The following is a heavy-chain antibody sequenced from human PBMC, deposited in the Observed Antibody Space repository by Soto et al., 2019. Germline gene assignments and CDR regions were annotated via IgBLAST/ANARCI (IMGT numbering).Heavy chain of an antibody. CDR2: ISSSSSTI. CDR1: GFTFSSYS. V-gene: IGHV3-48*01. J-gene: IGHJ4*02. D-gene: IGHD3-22*01. CDR3: ARGTYYYDRSGYYSY. Sequence: PGGSLRLSCEASGFTFSSYSMNWVRQAPGKGLEWVSYISSSSSTIYYADSVKGRFTISRDNAKNSLYLQMNSLRAEDTAVYYCARGTYYYDRSGYYSYWGQGTLVTVSS.